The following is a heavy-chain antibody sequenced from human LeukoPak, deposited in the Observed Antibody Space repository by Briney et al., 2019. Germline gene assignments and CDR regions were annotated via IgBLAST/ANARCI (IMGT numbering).Heavy chain of an antibody. CDR2: IYYSGST. CDR1: GGSISTYY. Sequence: SETLSLTCSVSGGSISTYYWSWIRQPPGKGLEWIGYIYYSGSTSYNPSLKSRVTISLDTSKNQFSLELSSVTAADTAVYFCARRGGPPARNWFDSWGQGTLVTVSS. V-gene: IGHV4-59*08. CDR3: ARRGGPPARNWFDS. D-gene: IGHD3-10*01. J-gene: IGHJ5*01.